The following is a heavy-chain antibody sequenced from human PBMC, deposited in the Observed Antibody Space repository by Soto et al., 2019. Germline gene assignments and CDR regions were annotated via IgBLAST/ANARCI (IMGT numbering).Heavy chain of an antibody. CDR2: MSHSGGT. Sequence: QVQLQQWGAGLLKPSETLSLTCAVYGGFVSSGSYYWSWIRQPPGKGLEWIGEMSHSGGTHFNPSLKSRVTISVDTSKNQFWETSDSVTAADTALYYCARVERGTATTVVDAFDIWGPGTMVTVSS. D-gene: IGHD1-1*01. CDR1: GGFVSSGSYY. J-gene: IGHJ3*02. V-gene: IGHV4-34*01. CDR3: ARVERGTATTVVDAFDI.